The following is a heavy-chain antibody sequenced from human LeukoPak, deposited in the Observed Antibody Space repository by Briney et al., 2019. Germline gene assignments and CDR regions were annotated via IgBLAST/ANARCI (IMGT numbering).Heavy chain of an antibody. J-gene: IGHJ4*02. CDR1: GFTFSSYS. Sequence: GGCLRLSCAASGFTFSSYSMNWVRQAPGKGLEWVSSIIRSSSLIYYADSVKGPFTISRDNAKNSLYLQMNSLRAEDTAVYYCARDVGGYYYDSSGYYYYFDYWGQGTLVTVFS. CDR2: IIRSSSLI. V-gene: IGHV3-21*01. D-gene: IGHD3-22*01. CDR3: ARDVGGYYYDSSGYYYYFDY.